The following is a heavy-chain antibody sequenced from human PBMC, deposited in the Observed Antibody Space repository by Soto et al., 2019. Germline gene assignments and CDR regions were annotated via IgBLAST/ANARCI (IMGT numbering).Heavy chain of an antibody. CDR2: VYYSGSP. D-gene: IGHD2-2*01. CDR1: GGSISSSSYY. J-gene: IGHJ5*02. V-gene: IGHV4-39*01. Sequence: PSETLSLTCTVSGGSISSSSYYWGWIRQPPGKGLEWIGSVYYSGSPSYNPSLKSRVTMSVDTSKNQFSLRLSSVTAYLQWGSLKASDTAMYYCARLFCSTTTCDSWFDPWGQGTLVTVSS. CDR3: ASDTAMYYCARLFCSTTTCDSWFDP.